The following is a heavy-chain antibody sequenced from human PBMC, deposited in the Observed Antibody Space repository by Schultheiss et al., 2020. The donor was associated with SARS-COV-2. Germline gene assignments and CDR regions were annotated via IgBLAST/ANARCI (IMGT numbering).Heavy chain of an antibody. D-gene: IGHD3-3*01. CDR3: AKYYDFWSGYYYFDY. CDR1: GFTFSSYA. CDR2: ISSNGGST. V-gene: IGHV3-64*04. J-gene: IGHJ4*02. Sequence: GESLKISCSASGFTFSSYAMHWVRQAPGKGLEYVSAISSNGGSTYYADSVKGRFTISRDNSKNTLYLQMNSLRAEDTAVYYCAKYYDFWSGYYYFDYWGQGTLVTVSS.